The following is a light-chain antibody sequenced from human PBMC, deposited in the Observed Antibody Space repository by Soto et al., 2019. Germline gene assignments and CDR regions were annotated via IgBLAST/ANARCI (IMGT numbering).Light chain of an antibody. CDR3: QQLNSYPWT. Sequence: DIKLTQSPSFLSASVGDRVTITCRASQGISSYLAWYQQKPGKAPKLLIYAASTLQSGVPSRFSGSGSGTEFTLTISCLQPEDFATYYCQQLNSYPWTFGQGTKVEIK. CDR2: AAS. V-gene: IGKV1-9*01. CDR1: QGISSY. J-gene: IGKJ1*01.